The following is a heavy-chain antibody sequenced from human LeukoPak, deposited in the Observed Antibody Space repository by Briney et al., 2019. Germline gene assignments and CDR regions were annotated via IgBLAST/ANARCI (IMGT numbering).Heavy chain of an antibody. CDR2: IHTSGTS. D-gene: IGHD6-19*01. CDR1: GFSINNHF. V-gene: IGHV4-4*09. CDR3: ARQVRGIGWFLDY. Sequence: SETLSLTCTVSGFSINNHFWSWIRHPPGEGLEWIGYIHTSGTSHHNPSLKSRVSMSVDMSKNEISLKLSSVTAADTAAYYCARQVRGIGWFLDYWGQGILVTVSS. J-gene: IGHJ4*02.